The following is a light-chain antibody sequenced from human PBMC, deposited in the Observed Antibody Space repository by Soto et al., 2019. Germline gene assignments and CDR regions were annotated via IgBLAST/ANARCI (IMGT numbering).Light chain of an antibody. CDR3: QSYDNSLSASV. J-gene: IGLJ2*01. CDR1: RFNIGAGYD. CDR2: DNI. V-gene: IGLV1-40*01. Sequence: QSVLTQPPSVSGAPGQRVTISCTGGRFNIGAGYDVHWYQQLPGTAPKLLIYDNINRPSGVPDRFSGSKSDTSASLAITGLQAEDEGDYYCQSYDNSLSASVFGGVTKVTV.